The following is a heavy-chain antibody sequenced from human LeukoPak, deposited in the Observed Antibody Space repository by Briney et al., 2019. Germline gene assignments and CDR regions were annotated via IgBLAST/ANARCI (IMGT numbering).Heavy chain of an antibody. V-gene: IGHV1-46*01. D-gene: IGHD2-15*01. CDR2: INPSGGST. CDR1: GYTFTSYY. CDR3: ARSYGCSGGSCYSTPEIGSAFDI. J-gene: IGHJ3*02. Sequence: ASVKVSCKASGYTFTSYYTHWVRQAPGQGLEWMGIINPSGGSTSYAQKFQGRVTMTRDTSTSTVYMELGSLRSEDTAVYYCARSYGCSGGSCYSTPEIGSAFDIWGQGTMVTVSS.